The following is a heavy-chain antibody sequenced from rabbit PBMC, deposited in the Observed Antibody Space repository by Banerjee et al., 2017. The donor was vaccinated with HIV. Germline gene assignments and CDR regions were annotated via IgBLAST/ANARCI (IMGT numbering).Heavy chain of an antibody. CDR3: ARDLAGVTGWNLYL. J-gene: IGHJ3*01. Sequence: QKQLEEAGGGRVKPEGTLTLTCKASGFFFSKRYYMCWVRPAPGKGLEWIACIYAGSGGNTYYASWAKGRFTISKTSSTTVTLQMTSLTAADTATYFCARDLAGVTGWNLYLWGQGTLVTVS. CDR1: GFFFSKRYY. CDR2: IYAGSGGNT. D-gene: IGHD4-1*01. V-gene: IGHV1S45*01.